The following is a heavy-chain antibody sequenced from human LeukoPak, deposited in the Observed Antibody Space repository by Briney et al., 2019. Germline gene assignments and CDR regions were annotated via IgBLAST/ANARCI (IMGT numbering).Heavy chain of an antibody. CDR1: GFTFSSYS. V-gene: IGHV3-21*01. Sequence: PGRSLRLSCAASGFTFSSYSMNWVRQAPGKGLEWASSISSSSSYIYYADSVKGRFTISRDNAKNSLYLQMNSLRAEDTAVHYCARDLNWNYVPWGQGTLVTVSS. J-gene: IGHJ5*02. CDR2: ISSSSSYI. D-gene: IGHD1-7*01. CDR3: ARDLNWNYVP.